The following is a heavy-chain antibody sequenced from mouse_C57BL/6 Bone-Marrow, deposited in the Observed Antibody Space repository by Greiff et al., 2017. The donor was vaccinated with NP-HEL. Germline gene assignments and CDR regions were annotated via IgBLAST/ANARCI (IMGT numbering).Heavy chain of an antibody. J-gene: IGHJ1*03. V-gene: IGHV5-4*01. D-gene: IGHD2-4*01. CDR1: GFTFSSYA. CDR3: ARETPVYYDYDWYFDV. Sequence: EVKLMESGEGLVKPGGSLKLSCAASGFTFSSYAMSWVRQTPEKRLEWVATISDGGSYTYYPDNVKGRFTISRDNAKNNLYLQMSHLKSEDTAMYYCARETPVYYDYDWYFDVWGTGTTVTVSS. CDR2: ISDGGSYT.